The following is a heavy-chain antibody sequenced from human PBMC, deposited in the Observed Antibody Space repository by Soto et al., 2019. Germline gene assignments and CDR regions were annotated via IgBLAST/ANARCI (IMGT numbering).Heavy chain of an antibody. CDR3: ARGRVTMVRGVIRGYYYYGMDV. V-gene: IGHV4-34*01. CDR1: GGSFSGYY. D-gene: IGHD3-10*01. J-gene: IGHJ6*02. Sequence: SETLSLTCAVYGGSFSGYYWSWIRQPPGKGLEWIGEINHSGSTNYNPSLKSRVTISXXTSXXQFSMKLSSVTAADTAVYYCARGRVTMVRGVIRGYYYYGMDVWGQGTTVTVSS. CDR2: INHSGST.